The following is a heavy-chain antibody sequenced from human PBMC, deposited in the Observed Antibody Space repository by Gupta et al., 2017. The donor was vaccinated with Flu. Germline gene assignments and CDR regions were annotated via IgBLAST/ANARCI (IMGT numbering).Heavy chain of an antibody. D-gene: IGHD2-15*01. CDR1: GFTFSSYA. CDR3: AKDQSVVVAATPNEYFQH. V-gene: IGHV3-23*01. J-gene: IGHJ1*01. CDR2: ISGSGGST. Sequence: EVQLLESGGGLVQPGGSLRLSCAASGFTFSSYAMSWVGQAPGKGLEWVSAISGSGGSTYYADSVKGRFTISRDNSKNTLYLQMNSLRAEDTAVYYCAKDQSVVVAATPNEYFQHWGQGTLVTVSS.